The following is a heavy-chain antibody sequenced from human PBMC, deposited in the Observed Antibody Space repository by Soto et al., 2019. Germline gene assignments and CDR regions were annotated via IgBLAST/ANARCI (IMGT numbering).Heavy chain of an antibody. Sequence: QVQLQESGPGLVKPSQTLSLTCNVSGGSITRDSYYWSWIRQHPGKGLEWIGYIYYSGSTYYNPSLKSLVTISIDTSKNQFSLKLSSVTAADTAVYYCAKYGGGYGSGSYYSWGQGTLVTVSS. CDR1: GGSITRDSYY. CDR2: IYYSGST. J-gene: IGHJ4*02. V-gene: IGHV4-31*01. D-gene: IGHD3-10*01. CDR3: AKYGGGYGSGSYYS.